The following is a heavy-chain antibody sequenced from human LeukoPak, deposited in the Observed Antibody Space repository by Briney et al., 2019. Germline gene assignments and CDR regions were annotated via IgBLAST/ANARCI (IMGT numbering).Heavy chain of an antibody. J-gene: IGHJ4*02. CDR1: GFTFSSYS. Sequence: GGSLRLSCAASGFTFSSYSMNWVRQAPGKGLEWVSYISSSSSTIYYADSVKGRFTISRDNSKNTLYLQMNSLRAEDTAVYYCARDRGNGGNSFDYWGQGTLVTVSS. D-gene: IGHD4-23*01. CDR2: ISSSSSTI. CDR3: ARDRGNGGNSFDY. V-gene: IGHV3-48*01.